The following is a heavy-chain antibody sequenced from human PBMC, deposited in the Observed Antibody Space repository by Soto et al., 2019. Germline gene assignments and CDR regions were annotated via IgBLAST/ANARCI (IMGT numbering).Heavy chain of an antibody. CDR3: ARRHSSGWNDAFDI. CDR1: GGSISSYY. V-gene: IGHV4-59*08. Sequence: PSETLSLTCTLSGGSISSYYRRWIRQPPGKGLEWIGYIYYSGSTNYNPSLKSRVTISVDTSKNQFSLKLSSVTAADTAVYYCARRHSSGWNDAFDIWGQGTMVT. D-gene: IGHD6-19*01. J-gene: IGHJ3*02. CDR2: IYYSGST.